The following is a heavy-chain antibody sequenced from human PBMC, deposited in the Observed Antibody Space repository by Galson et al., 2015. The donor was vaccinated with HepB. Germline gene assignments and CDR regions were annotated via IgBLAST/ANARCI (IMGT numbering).Heavy chain of an antibody. CDR3: ARGSGYSSGPFDH. CDR2: ITSDNNFI. D-gene: IGHD5-18*01. J-gene: IGHJ4*02. V-gene: IGHV3-21*01. CDR1: GFIFSNYT. Sequence: SLRLSCAASGFIFSNYTINWVRHTPGKGLEWVSSITSDNNFIYYSDSLKGRVTVSRDNARNSLSPQMNSLRVKDTAVYYCARGSGYSSGPFDHWGQGTLVAISS.